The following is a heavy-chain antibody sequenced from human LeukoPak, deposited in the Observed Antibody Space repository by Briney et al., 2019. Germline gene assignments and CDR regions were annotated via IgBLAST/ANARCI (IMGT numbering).Heavy chain of an antibody. J-gene: IGHJ4*02. V-gene: IGHV3-7*01. Sequence: GGSLRLSCAASGFTFSSNCMSWVRQAPGKGLEWVANIRQDGSDKYYMDSVKGRFTISRDNAKNSLSLQMNSLRAEDTAVYYCARDRDCGDGGCYPHFDYWGQGVQVTVSS. CDR2: IRQDGSDK. CDR3: ARDRDCGDGGCYPHFDY. CDR1: GFTFSSNC. D-gene: IGHD2-15*01.